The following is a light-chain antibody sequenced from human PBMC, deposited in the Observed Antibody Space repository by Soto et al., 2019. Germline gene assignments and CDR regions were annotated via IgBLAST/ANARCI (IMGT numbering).Light chain of an antibody. CDR2: DVT. Sequence: QSAPTQPASVSGSPGQSISISCTGTSFDVGGYFHVSWYQQYPRKAPKLLIYDVTNRPSGVSPRFSGSKSGITASLTISGLQAEDEAVYYCCSYAGSYTFVFGGGTKLTVL. V-gene: IGLV2-14*03. CDR1: SFDVGGYFH. J-gene: IGLJ2*01. CDR3: CSYAGSYTFV.